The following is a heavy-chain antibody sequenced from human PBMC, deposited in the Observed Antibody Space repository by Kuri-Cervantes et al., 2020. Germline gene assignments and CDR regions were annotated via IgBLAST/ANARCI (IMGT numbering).Heavy chain of an antibody. D-gene: IGHD5-18*01. CDR1: GYTFTGYY. CDR3: ARVEGRSYGHYYYYYYMDV. J-gene: IGHJ6*03. Sequence: ASVKVSCKASGYTFTGYYMHWVRQAPGQGLEWMGWINPNSGGTNYAQKFQGRVTMTRDTSISTAYMELSSLRSEDTAVYYCARVEGRSYGHYYYYYYMDVWGKGTTVTVSS. CDR2: INPNSGGT. V-gene: IGHV1-2*02.